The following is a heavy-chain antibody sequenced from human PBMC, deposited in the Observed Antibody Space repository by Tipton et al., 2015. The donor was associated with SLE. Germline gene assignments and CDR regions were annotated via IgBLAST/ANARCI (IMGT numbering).Heavy chain of an antibody. CDR1: GGPIRNSPYD. Sequence: TLSLTCHVAGGPIRNSPYDWAWIRQTRGKRLEWIGSVFDTGYTAYNPSLEGRVSLSVDTSNNEFSLKLSSVTAADTAVYFCARQDLGRAATLTFDIWGLGTLVTVSS. J-gene: IGHJ4*02. D-gene: IGHD6-25*01. CDR3: ARQDLGRAATLTFDI. CDR2: VFDTGYT. V-gene: IGHV4-39*01.